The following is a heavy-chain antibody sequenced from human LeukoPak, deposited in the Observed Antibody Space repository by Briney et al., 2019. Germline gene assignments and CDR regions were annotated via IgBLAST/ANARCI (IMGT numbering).Heavy chain of an antibody. V-gene: IGHV3-48*03. J-gene: IGHJ4*02. CDR2: ITDSGSGK. CDR3: ARDRFDSRGCAFDY. Sequence: GGSLRLSCTASGFTFNSYEMNWFRQAPGKGLEWVSYITDSGSGKFYADSVRGRFTISRDNTKNSLYLQMSSLRAEDTAVYYCARDRFDSRGCAFDYWGQGALVTVSS. D-gene: IGHD3-22*01. CDR1: GFTFNSYE.